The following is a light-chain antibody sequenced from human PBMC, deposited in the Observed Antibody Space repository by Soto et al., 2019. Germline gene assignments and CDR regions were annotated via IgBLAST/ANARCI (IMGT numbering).Light chain of an antibody. CDR2: GAS. CDR3: QQYGSSPWT. CDR1: QSVSSSY. V-gene: IGKV3-20*01. J-gene: IGKJ1*01. Sequence: EIVLTQSPGTLSLSPGERATLACGASQSVSSSYLAWDQQNPGVAPRLLIYGASSRATGLPDRFSGSGSGTDFTLTIRRLEPEDFAVCYCQQYGSSPWTFGPGTKGPI.